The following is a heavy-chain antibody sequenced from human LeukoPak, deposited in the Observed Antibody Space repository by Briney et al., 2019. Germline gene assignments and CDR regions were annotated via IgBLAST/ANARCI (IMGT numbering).Heavy chain of an antibody. J-gene: IGHJ4*02. CDR1: GGSISSSNW. CDR2: IYHSGST. V-gene: IGHV4-4*02. Sequence: SGTLSLTCAVSGGSISSSNWWSWVRQPPGKGLEWIGEIYHSGSTSYNPSLKSRVTISVDKSKNQFSLKLSSVTAADTAVYYCARDRGDTAMVTYLGYWGQGTLVTVSS. D-gene: IGHD5-18*01. CDR3: ARDRGDTAMVTYLGY.